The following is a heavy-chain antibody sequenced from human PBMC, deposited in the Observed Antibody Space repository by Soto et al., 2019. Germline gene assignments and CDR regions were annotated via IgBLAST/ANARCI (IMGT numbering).Heavy chain of an antibody. CDR1: GFTFNTHW. CDR3: ARGGAMGVDY. CDR2: IYFDGITT. Sequence: GGSLTLSCTASGFTFNTHWMHWVRQAPGKGLVWVSRIYFDGITTNYADSVKGRLTVSRDNAKNTVYLHVNTLRDEDTAVYSCARGGAMGVDYWGQGTLVTVSS. J-gene: IGHJ4*01. V-gene: IGHV3-74*01. D-gene: IGHD2-8*01.